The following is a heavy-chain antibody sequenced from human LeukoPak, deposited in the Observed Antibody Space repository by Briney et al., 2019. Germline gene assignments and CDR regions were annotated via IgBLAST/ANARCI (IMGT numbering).Heavy chain of an antibody. CDR2: ISSSGGST. CDR1: GFTFSSYD. D-gene: IGHD5-12*01. CDR3: AKDRQYSGYDCSTDY. J-gene: IGHJ4*02. Sequence: GGSLRLSCAASGFTFSSYDMNWVRQAPGKGLEWVSFISSSGGSTNYADSVKGRFTISRDNSKNTVYMQMNSLSAEDTAVYYCAKDRQYSGYDCSTDYWGQGTLVTVSS. V-gene: IGHV3-23*01.